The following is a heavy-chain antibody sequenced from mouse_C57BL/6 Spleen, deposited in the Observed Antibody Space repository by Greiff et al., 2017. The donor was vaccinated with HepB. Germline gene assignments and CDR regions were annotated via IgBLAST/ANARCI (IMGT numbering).Heavy chain of an antibody. D-gene: IGHD2-3*01. J-gene: IGHJ3*01. V-gene: IGHV1-54*01. CDR2: INPGSGGT. Sequence: VQLQQSGAELVRPGTSVKVSCKASGYAFTNYLIEWVKQRPGQGLEWIGVINPGSGGTNYNEKFKGKATLTADKSTSTAYMQLSSLTSEDSAGYFWSRGGDGYYSAWFAYWDQGSLVTVSA. CDR1: GYAFTNYL. CDR3: SRGGDGYYSAWFAY.